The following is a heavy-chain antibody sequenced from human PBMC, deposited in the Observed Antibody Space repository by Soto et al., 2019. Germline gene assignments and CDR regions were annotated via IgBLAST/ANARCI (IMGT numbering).Heavy chain of an antibody. Sequence: ASVKVSCKASGYTFTGYYMHWLRQAPGQGLEWMGWINPNSGGTNYAQKFQGRVTMTRDTSISTAYMELSRLRSDDTAVYYCARGNYDFWSGPQTTHYGMDVWGQGTTVTVSS. CDR2: INPNSGGT. D-gene: IGHD3-3*01. J-gene: IGHJ6*02. CDR3: ARGNYDFWSGPQTTHYGMDV. CDR1: GYTFTGYY. V-gene: IGHV1-2*02.